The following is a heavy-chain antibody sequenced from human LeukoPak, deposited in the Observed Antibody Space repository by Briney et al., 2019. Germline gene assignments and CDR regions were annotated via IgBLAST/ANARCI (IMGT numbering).Heavy chain of an antibody. J-gene: IGHJ4*02. Sequence: SETLSLTCTVSGGSVSDYYWSWIRLPPGKGLEWIGYIFYSGSTYYNPSLKSRVTISVDTSKNQFSLKLSSVTAADTAVYYCARQGYSYGPADYWGQGTLVTVSS. CDR2: IFYSGST. V-gene: IGHV4-59*08. D-gene: IGHD5-18*01. CDR3: ARQGYSYGPADY. CDR1: GGSVSDYY.